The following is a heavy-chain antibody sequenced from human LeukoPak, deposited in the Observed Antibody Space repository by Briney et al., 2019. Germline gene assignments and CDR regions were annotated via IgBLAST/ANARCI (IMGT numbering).Heavy chain of an antibody. D-gene: IGHD4-17*01. J-gene: IGHJ5*02. CDR1: GYTFTSYG. CDR3: ARAPRTVTTLYKWFDP. V-gene: IGHV1-18*01. CDR2: ISAYNGNT. Sequence: ASVKVSCKASGYTFTSYGISWVRQAPGQGLEWMGWISAYNGNTNYAQKLQGRVTMTTDTSTSTAYMELRSLRSDDTAVYYCARAPRTVTTLYKWFDPWGQGTLVTVSS.